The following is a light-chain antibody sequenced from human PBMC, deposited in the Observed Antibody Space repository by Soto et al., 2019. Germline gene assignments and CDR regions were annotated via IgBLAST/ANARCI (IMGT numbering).Light chain of an antibody. CDR3: QQYDSSLYT. J-gene: IGKJ2*01. V-gene: IGKV3-20*01. CDR1: QRVSRSY. CDR2: GAF. Sequence: IGLTPAPGTLALSPGERATLSCRASQRVSRSYLGWYQQKPGQAPRLLIYGAFSRATGIPDRFSGSGSGTDFTLTISRLEPEDFAVYYCQQYDSSLYTFGQGTKLEIK.